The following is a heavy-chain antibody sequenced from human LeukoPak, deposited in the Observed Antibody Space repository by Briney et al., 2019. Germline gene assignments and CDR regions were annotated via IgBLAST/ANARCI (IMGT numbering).Heavy chain of an antibody. D-gene: IGHD2-15*01. CDR1: GFTFSSYS. Sequence: GGSLRLSCAASGFTFSSYSMNWVRQAPGKGLEWVSSISSSSSYIYYADSVKGRFTISRDNAKNSLYLQMNSLRAEDTAVYYCAKDLGDGGYMDYWGQGTLVTVSS. CDR2: ISSSSSYI. V-gene: IGHV3-21*01. J-gene: IGHJ4*02. CDR3: AKDLGDGGYMDY.